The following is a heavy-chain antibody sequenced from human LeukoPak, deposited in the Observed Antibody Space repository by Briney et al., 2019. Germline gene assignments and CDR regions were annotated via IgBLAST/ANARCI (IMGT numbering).Heavy chain of an antibody. Sequence: GASLRLSCAASGFTFSSYAMSWVRQAPGKGLEWFSAISGSGGSTYYADSVKGRFTISRDNSKNTLYLQMNSLRAEDTAVYYCANQKSYYYYGMDVWGQGTTVTVSS. V-gene: IGHV3-23*01. CDR3: ANQKSYYYYGMDV. CDR2: ISGSGGST. J-gene: IGHJ6*02. CDR1: GFTFSSYA.